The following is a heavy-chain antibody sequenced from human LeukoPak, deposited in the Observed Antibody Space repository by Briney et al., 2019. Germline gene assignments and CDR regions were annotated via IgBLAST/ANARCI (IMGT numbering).Heavy chain of an antibody. J-gene: IGHJ4*02. V-gene: IGHV1-69*05. CDR1: GGTFSSYA. D-gene: IGHD6-19*01. Sequence: ASVKVSRKASGGTFSSYAISWVRQAPGQGLEWMGRIIPIFGTANYAQKFQGRVTITTDESTSTAYMELSSLRSEDTAVYYCARPGYSSGWYYFDYWGQGTLVTVSS. CDR3: ARPGYSSGWYYFDY. CDR2: IIPIFGTA.